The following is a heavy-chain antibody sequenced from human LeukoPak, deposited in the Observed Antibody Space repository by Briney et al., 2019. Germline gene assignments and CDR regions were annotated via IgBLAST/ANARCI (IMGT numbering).Heavy chain of an antibody. V-gene: IGHV4-4*07. Sequence: PSETLSLTCTVSGGSISSYYWSWIRQPAGKGLEWIGRIYTSGSTGYNPSLKSRITMSVDTSKNQFSLKLSSVTAADTAVYYCARVDLRAAYFDYWGQGTLVTVSS. J-gene: IGHJ4*02. CDR3: ARVDLRAAYFDY. D-gene: IGHD2-15*01. CDR1: GGSISSYY. CDR2: IYTSGST.